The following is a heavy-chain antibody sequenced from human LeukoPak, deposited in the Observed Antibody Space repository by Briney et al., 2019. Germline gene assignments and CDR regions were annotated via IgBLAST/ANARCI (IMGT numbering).Heavy chain of an antibody. D-gene: IGHD3-9*01. J-gene: IGHJ4*02. CDR3: AKVRYFDWLPKYYFDY. CDR1: GFTFSSYA. CDR2: ISGSGGST. V-gene: IGHV3-23*01. Sequence: PGGSLRLSCAASGFTFSSYAMSWVRQAPGKGLEWVSAISGSGGSTYYADSVKGRFTISRENSKNTLYLQMTSLRAEDTAIYYCAKVRYFDWLPKYYFDYWGQGTLVTVSS.